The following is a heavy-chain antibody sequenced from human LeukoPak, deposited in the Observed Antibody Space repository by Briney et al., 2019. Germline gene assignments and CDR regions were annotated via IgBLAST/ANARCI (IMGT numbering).Heavy chain of an antibody. D-gene: IGHD6-19*01. CDR3: ARRYSSGWRPAEYFQH. V-gene: IGHV4-39*01. J-gene: IGHJ1*01. CDR2: INYSGST. CDR1: VGSISSSSYY. Sequence: SESLSLTCTVSVGSISSSSYYWGWIRQPPGKGLEWIGSINYSGSTYYNPSLKSRVTISVDTSKNQFSLKLSSVTAADTAVYYCARRYSSGWRPAEYFQHWGQGTLVTVSS.